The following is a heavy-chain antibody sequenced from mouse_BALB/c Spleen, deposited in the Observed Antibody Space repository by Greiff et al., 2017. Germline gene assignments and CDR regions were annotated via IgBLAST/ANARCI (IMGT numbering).Heavy chain of an antibody. Sequence: VQLKESGPGLVKPSQSLSLTCSVTGYSITSGYYWNWIRQFPGNKLEWMGYISYDGSNNYNPSLKNRISITRDTSKNQFFLKLNSVTTEDTATYYCARGILRYGFDYWGQGTTLTVSS. J-gene: IGHJ2*01. CDR3: ARGILRYGFDY. CDR1: GYSITSGYY. D-gene: IGHD1-1*01. V-gene: IGHV3-6*02. CDR2: ISYDGSN.